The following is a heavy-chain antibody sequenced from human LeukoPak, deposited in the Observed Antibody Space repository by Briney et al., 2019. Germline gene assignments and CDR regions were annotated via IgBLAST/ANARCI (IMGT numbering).Heavy chain of an antibody. CDR2: IYNSGST. V-gene: IGHV4-61*01. D-gene: IGHD1-26*01. CDR1: GGSIRSSYYY. Sequence: PSETLSLTCTVSGGSIRSSYYYWGWIRQPPGKGLEWIGYIYNSGSTIYNPSLKSRVSISVDTSKNQFSLKLNSVTAADTAVYFCVRDRELTFWSQGTLVTVSS. J-gene: IGHJ4*02. CDR3: VRDRELTF.